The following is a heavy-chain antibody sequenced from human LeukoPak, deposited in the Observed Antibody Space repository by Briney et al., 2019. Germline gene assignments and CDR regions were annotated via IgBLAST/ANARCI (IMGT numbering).Heavy chain of an antibody. CDR1: GFSFNNYA. D-gene: IGHD3-3*01. CDR2: LSGSGGHT. J-gene: IGHJ4*02. CDR3: AKEGLELEFDF. V-gene: IGHV3-23*01. Sequence: GGSLRLSCVASGFSFNNYAMSWVRLSPGKGLGWVSTLSGSGGHTYYADSVKGRFTISRDNSKNTVYLQMNRLRGEDMGVYYCAKEGLELEFDFWGRGTLVTVSS.